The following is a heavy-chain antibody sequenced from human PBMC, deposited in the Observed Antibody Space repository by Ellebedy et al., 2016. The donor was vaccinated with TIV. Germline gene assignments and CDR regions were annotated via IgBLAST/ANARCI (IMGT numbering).Heavy chain of an antibody. Sequence: GESLKIPXAASGFTFSDYYMSWIRQAPGKGLEWVSYISSSGSTIYYADSVKGRFTISRDNAKNSLYLQMNSLRAEDTAVYYCARDYDFWSGPRDAFDIWGQGTMVTVSS. J-gene: IGHJ3*02. D-gene: IGHD3-3*01. CDR2: ISSSGSTI. CDR3: ARDYDFWSGPRDAFDI. CDR1: GFTFSDYY. V-gene: IGHV3-11*01.